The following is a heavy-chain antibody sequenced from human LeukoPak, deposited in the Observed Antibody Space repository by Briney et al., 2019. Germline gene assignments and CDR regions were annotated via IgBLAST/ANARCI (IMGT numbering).Heavy chain of an antibody. CDR2: ISYDGSNK. V-gene: IGHV3-30-3*01. CDR1: GFTFSSYA. CDR3: ARHRLVGGLDP. D-gene: IGHD6-6*01. Sequence: GGSLRLSCAASGFTFSSYAMHWVRQAPGKGLEWVAVISYDGSNKYYADSVKGRFTISRDNSKNTLYLQMNSLRAEDTAVYYCARHRLVGGLDPWGQGTLVTVSS. J-gene: IGHJ5*02.